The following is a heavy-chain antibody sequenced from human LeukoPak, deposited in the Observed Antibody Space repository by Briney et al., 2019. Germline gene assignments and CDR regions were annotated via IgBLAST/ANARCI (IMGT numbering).Heavy chain of an antibody. CDR3: ARPAGRGYYYYGMDV. Sequence: VASVKVSCKASGGTFSSYAISWVRQAPGQGLEWMGGIIPIFGTANYAQKFQGRVTITADESTSTAYMELSSLRSEDTAVYYCARPAGRGYYYYGMDVWGQGTTVTVSS. V-gene: IGHV1-69*13. J-gene: IGHJ6*02. CDR1: GGTFSSYA. CDR2: IIPIFGTA.